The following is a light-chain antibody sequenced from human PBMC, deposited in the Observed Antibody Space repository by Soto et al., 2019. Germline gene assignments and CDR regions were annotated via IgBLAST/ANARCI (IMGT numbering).Light chain of an antibody. CDR1: QGISSW. J-gene: IGKJ2*01. V-gene: IGKV1-12*01. CDR2: AAS. Sequence: DIQMTQSPSSVSASVGDRVTITCRASQGISSWLAWYQQKPGKAPKLLIYAASSLQRGVESRFSVSGSGTDFTLTFSSLPPEDFENYYCHQANSFLHAFGQGTKLEIK. CDR3: HQANSFLHA.